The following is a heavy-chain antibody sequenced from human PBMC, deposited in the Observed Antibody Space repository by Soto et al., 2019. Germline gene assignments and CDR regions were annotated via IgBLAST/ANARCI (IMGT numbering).Heavy chain of an antibody. D-gene: IGHD3-22*01. CDR2: VRTKNNNYAT. CDR1: GFTFSASA. J-gene: IGHJ4*02. V-gene: IGHV3-73*02. Sequence: EVQLVESGGGLVQPGSSLRLSCAASGFTFSASAIHWVRQASGKGLEWVGRVRTKNNNYATTYAASVTGRFTISRDDSRNTAFLQMSSLKTEDTPIYYCTSYDNSGYFYLNYWGQGTLVTVSS. CDR3: TSYDNSGYFYLNY.